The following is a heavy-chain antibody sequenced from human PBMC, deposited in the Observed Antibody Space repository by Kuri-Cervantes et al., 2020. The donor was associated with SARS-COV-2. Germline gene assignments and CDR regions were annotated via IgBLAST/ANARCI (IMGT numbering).Heavy chain of an antibody. J-gene: IGHJ3*02. Sequence: SVKVSRKASGGTFSSYTISWVRQAPGQGLEWMGGIIPIFGTANYAQKFQGRVTITADKSTSTAYMELSSLRSEDTAVYYCAKVENYGNAFDIWGQGTMVTVSS. CDR3: AKVENYGNAFDI. V-gene: IGHV1-69*06. CDR2: IIPIFGTA. CDR1: GGTFSSYT. D-gene: IGHD1-7*01.